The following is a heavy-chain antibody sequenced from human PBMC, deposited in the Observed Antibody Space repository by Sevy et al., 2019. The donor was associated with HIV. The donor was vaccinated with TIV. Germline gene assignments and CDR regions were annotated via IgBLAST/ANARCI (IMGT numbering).Heavy chain of an antibody. CDR3: ARGGYGSRSFYPYYYYGMDV. Sequence: GGSLRLSCAASGFTFSSYDMHWVRQATGKGLEWVSSIGSAGDTYYPGSVKGRFTISGENAKNSLYLQVKSLRAGDTAVYYCARGGYGSRSFYPYYYYGMDVWGQGTTVTVSS. CDR2: IGSAGDT. V-gene: IGHV3-13*01. D-gene: IGHD3-10*01. J-gene: IGHJ6*02. CDR1: GFTFSSYD.